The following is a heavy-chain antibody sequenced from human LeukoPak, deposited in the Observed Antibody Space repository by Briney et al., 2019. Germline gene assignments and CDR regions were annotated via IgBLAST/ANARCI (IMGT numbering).Heavy chain of an antibody. D-gene: IGHD1-26*01. CDR3: ARGSRGELLGYDY. CDR1: GGSISSYY. V-gene: IGHV4-4*07. J-gene: IGHJ4*02. CDR2: IYTSGST. Sequence: KTSETLSLTCTVSGGSISSYYWSWIRKPAGKGLEWIGRIYTSGSTNYNPSLKSRVTMSVDTSKNQFSLKLSSVTAADTAVYYCARGSRGELLGYDYWGQGTLVIVSS.